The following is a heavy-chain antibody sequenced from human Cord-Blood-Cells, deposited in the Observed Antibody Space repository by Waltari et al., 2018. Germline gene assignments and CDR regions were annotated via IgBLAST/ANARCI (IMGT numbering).Heavy chain of an antibody. V-gene: IGHV1-2*04. J-gene: IGHJ3*02. CDR1: GYTFTGYY. D-gene: IGHD2-15*01. CDR3: ARPLGYCSGGSCYYDAFDI. Sequence: QVQLVQSGAEVKKPGASVKVSCKAYGYTFTGYYMHWVRQAPGQGLEWMGWINPNSGGTNYAQKFQGWVTMTRDTSISTAYMELSRLRSDDTAVYYCARPLGYCSGGSCYYDAFDIWGQGTMVTVSS. CDR2: INPNSGGT.